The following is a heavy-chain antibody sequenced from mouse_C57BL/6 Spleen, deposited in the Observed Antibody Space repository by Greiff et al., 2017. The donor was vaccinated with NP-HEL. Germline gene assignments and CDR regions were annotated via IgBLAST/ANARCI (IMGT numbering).Heavy chain of an antibody. V-gene: IGHV5-17*01. CDR1: GFTFSDYG. D-gene: IGHD2-1*01. J-gene: IGHJ3*01. CDR2: ISSGSSTI. Sequence: VQLKESGGGLVKPGGSLKLSCAASGFTFSDYGMHWVRQAPEKGLEWVAYISSGSSTIYYADTVKGRFTISRDNAKNTLFLQMTSLRSEDTAMYYCASGNYGTAWFAYWGQGTLVTVSA. CDR3: ASGNYGTAWFAY.